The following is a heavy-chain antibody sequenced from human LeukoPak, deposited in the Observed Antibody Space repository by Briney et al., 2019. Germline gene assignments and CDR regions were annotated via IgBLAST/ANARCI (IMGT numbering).Heavy chain of an antibody. V-gene: IGHV4-4*07. D-gene: IGHD2-21*02. CDR3: ARYYCGGDCYGFDY. J-gene: IGHJ4*02. CDR2: IYSSGNT. CDR1: GGSISSYH. Sequence: PSETLSLTCTVSGGSISSYHWSWIRQPAGKGLEWIGRIYSSGNTNYNPSLKSRVTISVDTSKNQFSLKVSSVTAADTAVYYCARYYCGGDCYGFDYWGQGTLVTVSS.